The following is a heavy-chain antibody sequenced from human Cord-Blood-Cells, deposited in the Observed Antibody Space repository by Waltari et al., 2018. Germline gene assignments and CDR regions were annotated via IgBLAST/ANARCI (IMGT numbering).Heavy chain of an antibody. J-gene: IGHJ4*02. V-gene: IGHV3-23*01. CDR1: GVTFSSDA. CDR2: ISGRGGST. Sequence: EVQLLESGGGLVQLGGSLRFSCAASGVTFSSDALSWVRQAPGKGLEWVSAISGRGGSTYYADSVKGRFTISRDNSKNTLYLQMNSLRAEDTAVYYCASLVVYGGFDYWGQGTLVTVSS. CDR3: ASLVVYGGFDY. D-gene: IGHD2-8*02.